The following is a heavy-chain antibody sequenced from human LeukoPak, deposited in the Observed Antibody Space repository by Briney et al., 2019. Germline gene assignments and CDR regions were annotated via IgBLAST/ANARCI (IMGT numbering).Heavy chain of an antibody. CDR2: MNPNSGNT. CDR3: ARFVGYNWNDAFDY. J-gene: IGHJ4*02. CDR1: GYTFTSYD. V-gene: IGHV1-8*01. Sequence: GASVKVSCKASGYTFTSYDINWVRQATGQGLEWMGWMNPNSGNTGYAQKFQGSVTMTRNTSISTAYMELSSLRSEDTAVYYCARFVGYNWNDAFDYWGQGTLVTVSS. D-gene: IGHD1-1*01.